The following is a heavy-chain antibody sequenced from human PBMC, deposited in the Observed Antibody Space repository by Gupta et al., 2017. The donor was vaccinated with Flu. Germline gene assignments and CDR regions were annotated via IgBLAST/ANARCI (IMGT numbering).Heavy chain of an antibody. CDR2: VDRTGNNI. D-gene: IGHD1-1*01. Sequence: YVMTWFRQAPGKRLEWVSSVDRTGNNIYYADSVKGRFAVPKDNSKNTLYLQMNSLRGDDAAVYYCARGPGTTYYYYTGLDVWGQGTTVTVSS. V-gene: IGHV3-23*05. CDR3: ARGPGTTYYYYTGLDV. CDR1: YV. J-gene: IGHJ6*02.